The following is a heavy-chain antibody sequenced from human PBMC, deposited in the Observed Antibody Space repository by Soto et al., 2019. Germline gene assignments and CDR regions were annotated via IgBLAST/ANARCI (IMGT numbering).Heavy chain of an antibody. Sequence: SEILSLTCTFSVGSISIGDYYWSWIRQPPGKGLEWIGYIYYSGSTYYNPSLKSRVTISVDTSKNQFSLKLSSVTAADTAVYYCASGPVYSNYPYFDYWGQGTMVTVSS. J-gene: IGHJ4*02. V-gene: IGHV4-30-4*01. CDR3: ASGPVYSNYPYFDY. D-gene: IGHD4-4*01. CDR1: VGSISIGDYY. CDR2: IYYSGST.